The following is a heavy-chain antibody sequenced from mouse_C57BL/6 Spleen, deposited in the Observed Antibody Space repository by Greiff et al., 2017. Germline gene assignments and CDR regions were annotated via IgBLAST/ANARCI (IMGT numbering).Heavy chain of an antibody. V-gene: IGHV1-64*01. D-gene: IGHD1-1*01. J-gene: IGHJ2*01. Sequence: QVQLQQSGAELVKPGASVKLSCKASGYTFTSYWMHWVKQRPGQGLEWIGMIHPKSGSTNYNEKFKSKATLTVDKSSSTAYMQLSILTSEDSAVYYCARSTVVANFDYWGQGTTLTVSS. CDR2: IHPKSGST. CDR1: GYTFTSYW. CDR3: ARSTVVANFDY.